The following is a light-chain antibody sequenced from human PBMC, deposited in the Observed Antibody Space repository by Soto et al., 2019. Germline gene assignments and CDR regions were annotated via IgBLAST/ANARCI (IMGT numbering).Light chain of an antibody. CDR2: DAS. Sequence: DIQMTQSPSTLSASVGDRVTITCRASQSIGSWLAWYQQKPGKAPKLLIYDASTLESGVPSRFSGSGSGTEFTLTISSLKPYYFATYYCQHYNSYSEAFGQGTKVDIK. CDR3: QHYNSYSEA. CDR1: QSIGSW. V-gene: IGKV1-5*01. J-gene: IGKJ1*01.